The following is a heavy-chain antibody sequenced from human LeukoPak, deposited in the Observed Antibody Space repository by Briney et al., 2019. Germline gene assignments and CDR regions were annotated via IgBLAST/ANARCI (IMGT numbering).Heavy chain of an antibody. CDR2: ISSSSTI. CDR1: GFTFSSYS. CDR3: AKEPLLYYDSSGFEGYFDY. Sequence: GGSLRLSCAASGFTFSSYSMNWVRQAPGKGLEWVSYISSSSTIYYADSVKGRFTISRDNSKNSLYLQMNSLRTEDTALYYCAKEPLLYYDSSGFEGYFDYWGQGTLVTVSS. V-gene: IGHV3-48*04. J-gene: IGHJ4*02. D-gene: IGHD3-22*01.